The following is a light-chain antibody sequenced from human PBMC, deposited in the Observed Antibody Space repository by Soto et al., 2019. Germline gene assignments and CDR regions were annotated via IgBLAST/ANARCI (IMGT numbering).Light chain of an antibody. V-gene: IGLV2-14*02. CDR3: CSYTSSSTL. CDR1: SSDVGNYNL. J-gene: IGLJ2*01. CDR2: EGS. Sequence: QAVVTQPASVSGSPGQSITISCTGTSSDVGNYNLVSWYQQHPGKAPKLMIYEGSKRPSGVSNRFSGSKSGNTASLTISGLQAEDEADYYCCSYTSSSTLFGGGTKLTVL.